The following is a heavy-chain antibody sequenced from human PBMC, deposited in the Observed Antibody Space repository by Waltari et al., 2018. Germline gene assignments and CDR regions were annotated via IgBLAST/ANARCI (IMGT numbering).Heavy chain of an antibody. J-gene: IGHJ6*02. V-gene: IGHV1-69*05. CDR1: GGPFRSSA. CDR2: IIPIFGTA. CDR3: ASRPDSEWYGMDV. Sequence: QVQLVQSGAEVKKPGSSVKVSCKASGGPFRSSAMSWVRQAPGQGLEWMGGIIPIFGTANYAQKFQGRVTITTDESTSTAYMELSSLRSEDTAVYYCASRPDSEWYGMDVWGQGTTVTVSS. D-gene: IGHD3-22*01.